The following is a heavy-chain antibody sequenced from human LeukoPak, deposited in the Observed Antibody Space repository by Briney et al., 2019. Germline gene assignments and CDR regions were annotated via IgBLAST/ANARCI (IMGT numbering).Heavy chain of an antibody. CDR1: GFTFSSYA. V-gene: IGHV3-23*01. CDR3: AKVIRMSFIDY. Sequence: GGSLRLSCAASGFTFSSYAMSWVREAPGKGLEGVSAISGSGGSTYYADSVKGLFTISRDNSKNTLYLQMNSLRAEDTAVYYCAKVIRMSFIDYWGQGILVTVSS. D-gene: IGHD2-15*01. CDR2: ISGSGGST. J-gene: IGHJ4*02.